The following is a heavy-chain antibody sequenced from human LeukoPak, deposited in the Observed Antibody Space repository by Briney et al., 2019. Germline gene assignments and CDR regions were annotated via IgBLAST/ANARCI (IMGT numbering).Heavy chain of an antibody. D-gene: IGHD6-19*01. J-gene: IGHJ4*01. V-gene: IGHV4-4*07. CDR1: GGSISTYY. Sequence: SETLSLTCSVSGGSISTYYWSWIRQPAGKGLEWIAQIHTSGSTNFNPSLKSRVSISMDTPNNQFSLMISSVTAADTAIYYCAGRGLSTGWTFNYWGHGTLVTVSS. CDR3: AGRGLSTGWTFNY. CDR2: IHTSGST.